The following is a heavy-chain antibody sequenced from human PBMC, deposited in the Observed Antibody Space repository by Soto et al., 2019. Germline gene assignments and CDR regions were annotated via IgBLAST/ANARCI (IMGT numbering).Heavy chain of an antibody. Sequence: QVQLQQWGAGLLKPSETLSLTCGVFGGSFSGYYWTWIRQPPGKGLEWIGEIYHSGGTNYHPSLKSRVTISVDTSSNHFSLKLSSVTAADTAVYYCARGALVWFGAHDYYGMDVWGQGTTVIVSS. CDR1: GGSFSGYY. J-gene: IGHJ6*02. V-gene: IGHV4-34*01. CDR3: ARGALVWFGAHDYYGMDV. CDR2: IYHSGGT. D-gene: IGHD3-10*01.